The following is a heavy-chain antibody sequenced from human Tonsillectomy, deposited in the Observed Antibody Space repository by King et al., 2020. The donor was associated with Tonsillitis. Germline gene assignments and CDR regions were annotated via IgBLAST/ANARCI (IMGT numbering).Heavy chain of an antibody. D-gene: IGHD6-19*01. CDR1: GGSFSGYY. V-gene: IGHV4-34*01. Sequence: VQLQQWGAGLLKPSETLSLTCAVYGGSFSGYYWSWIRQPPGKGLEWIGEINHSGSTNYNPSLKSRVTISVDTSKNQFSLKLSSVTAADTAVYYCARAAYSSRWLFFPSYWYFDLSGRGTLVTVSS. J-gene: IGHJ2*01. CDR2: INHSGST. CDR3: ARAAYSSRWLFFPSYWYFDL.